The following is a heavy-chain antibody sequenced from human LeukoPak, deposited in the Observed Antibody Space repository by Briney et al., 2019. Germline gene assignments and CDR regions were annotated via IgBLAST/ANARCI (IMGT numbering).Heavy chain of an antibody. V-gene: IGHV4-30-2*01. CDR1: GGSISSGGYS. J-gene: IGHJ6*02. CDR3: ARVYCSSTSCYSGMDV. CDR2: IHHSGST. Sequence: PSQTLSLTCAVSGGSISSGGYSWSWIRQPPGKGLEWIGYIHHSGSTYYNPSLKSRVTISVDRSKNQFSLKLSSVTAADTAVYYCARVYCSSTSCYSGMDVWGQGTTVTVSS. D-gene: IGHD2-2*01.